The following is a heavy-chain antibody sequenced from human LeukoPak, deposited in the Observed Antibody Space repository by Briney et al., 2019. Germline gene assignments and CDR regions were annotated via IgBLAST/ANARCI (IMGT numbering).Heavy chain of an antibody. CDR1: GFTFSNYW. J-gene: IGHJ5*02. CDR2: IKQNGSEK. CDR3: ARASDPWLQLT. D-gene: IGHD5-24*01. Sequence: GGSLRLSCAASGFTFSNYWMIWVRQAPGKGLEWVANIKQNGSEKRYADSVRGRFTVSRDNAHTSLYLQMSSLRAEDTALYFCARASDPWLQLTWGQGTLVTVSS. V-gene: IGHV3-7*05.